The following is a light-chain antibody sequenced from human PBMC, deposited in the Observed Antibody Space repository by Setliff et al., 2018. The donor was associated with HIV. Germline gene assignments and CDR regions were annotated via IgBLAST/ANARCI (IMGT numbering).Light chain of an antibody. V-gene: IGLV2-23*02. CDR2: EVT. CDR1: SSDVGSYNL. J-gene: IGLJ1*01. Sequence: HSALTQFASVSGSPGQSITISCTGTSSDVGSYNLVSWYQQHPGKAPKLMIYEVTKRPSGISHRFSGSKSGNTASLTISGLQAEDEAEYYCCSYAGSSTFVFGTGTKVTVL. CDR3: CSYAGSSTFV.